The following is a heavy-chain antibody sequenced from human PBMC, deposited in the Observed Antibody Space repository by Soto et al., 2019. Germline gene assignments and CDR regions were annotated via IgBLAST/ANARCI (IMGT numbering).Heavy chain of an antibody. D-gene: IGHD5-12*01. CDR1: GFTFSDYY. V-gene: IGHV3-11*05. CDR3: ARDDSGYAGYFDL. J-gene: IGHJ2*01. CDR2: ISSTSTYT. Sequence: QVPLVESGGGLVKPGGSLRLSCAASGFTFSDYYMTWIRQAPGRGLEWVSYISSTSTYTNYADSVKGRFTISRDNAKNSLYLQMNSLRAEDTAVYYCARDDSGYAGYFDLWGRGTLVTVSS.